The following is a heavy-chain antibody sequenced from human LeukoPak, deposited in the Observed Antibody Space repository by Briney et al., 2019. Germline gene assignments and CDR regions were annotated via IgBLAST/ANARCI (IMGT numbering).Heavy chain of an antibody. V-gene: IGHV1-18*01. Sequence: GASVKVSCKASGYTFINYGINWVRQAPGQGLEWMGWISAYNGNTNYAQSLQGRVTMTTDTSTSTVYMEMRSLTSDDTAVYYCARDLDQYNGRFGEFGHDFWGQGTLVTVSS. J-gene: IGHJ4*02. CDR3: ARDLDQYNGRFGEFGHDF. CDR2: ISAYNGNT. D-gene: IGHD3-10*01. CDR1: GYTFINYG.